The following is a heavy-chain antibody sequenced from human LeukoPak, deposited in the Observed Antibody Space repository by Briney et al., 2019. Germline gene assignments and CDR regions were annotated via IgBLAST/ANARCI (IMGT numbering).Heavy chain of an antibody. J-gene: IGHJ6*04. CDR2: IYYSGST. CDR1: GGSISSSSYY. D-gene: IGHD3-10*01. Sequence: PAETLSLTCTVSGGSISSSSYYWGGIRQPRGKGLEWIVSIYYSGSTYYNPSLKSRFTISVDTTKNQFSLKLSCVTAADTAVYYCAREGGLLWFGEPRRGVAMDVWGKGTTVTVSS. CDR3: AREGGLLWFGEPRRGVAMDV. V-gene: IGHV4-39*07.